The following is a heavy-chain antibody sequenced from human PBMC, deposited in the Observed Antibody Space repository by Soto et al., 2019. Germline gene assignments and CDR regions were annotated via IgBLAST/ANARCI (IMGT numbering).Heavy chain of an antibody. Sequence: SVKVSCKASGYPFTGYYMRWVRQAPGQGLEWMGWINPNSGGTNYAQKFQCRVTMTRDTSISTAYMELSRLRSDDTAVYYCAREAGYSSSWYWFDTWGQGTLVTVSS. CDR3: AREAGYSSSWYWFDT. V-gene: IGHV1-2*02. D-gene: IGHD6-13*01. J-gene: IGHJ5*02. CDR1: GYPFTGYY. CDR2: INPNSGGT.